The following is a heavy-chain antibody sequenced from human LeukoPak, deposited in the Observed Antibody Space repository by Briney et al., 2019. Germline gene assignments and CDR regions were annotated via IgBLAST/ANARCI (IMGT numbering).Heavy chain of an antibody. D-gene: IGHD2-21*01. V-gene: IGHV1-46*01. Sequence: WASVELSCKASGYTFTRYYMHWVRQAPGQGLEWMGMINPSGGDTTYAQKLQGRVTMTRDTSTSTVYMELSSLRSEDTAVYYCARENGGEDYWGQGTLVTVSS. CDR3: ARENGGEDY. CDR2: INPSGGDT. J-gene: IGHJ4*02. CDR1: GYTFTRYY.